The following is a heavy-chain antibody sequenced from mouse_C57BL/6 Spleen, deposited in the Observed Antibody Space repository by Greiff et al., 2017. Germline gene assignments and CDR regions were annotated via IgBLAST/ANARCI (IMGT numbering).Heavy chain of an antibody. Sequence: VQLQQSGAELVRPGTSVKVSCKASGYAFTNYLIEWVKQRPGQGLEWIGVINPGSGGTNYNEKFKGKATLTADTSSSTAYMQLSSLTSEDSAVYFCARKGLYDYDRGDAMDYWGQGTSVTVSS. D-gene: IGHD2-4*01. CDR2: INPGSGGT. J-gene: IGHJ4*01. CDR1: GYAFTNYL. V-gene: IGHV1-54*01. CDR3: ARKGLYDYDRGDAMDY.